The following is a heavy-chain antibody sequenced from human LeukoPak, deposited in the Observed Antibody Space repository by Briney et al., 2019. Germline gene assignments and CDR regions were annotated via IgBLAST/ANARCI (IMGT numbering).Heavy chain of an antibody. CDR1: GGTFSSYA. D-gene: IGHD4-17*01. J-gene: IGHJ3*02. V-gene: IGHV1-69*04. Sequence: ASVKVSCKASGGTFSSYAISWVRQAPGQGLEWMGRIIPILGIANYAQKFQGRVTITADKSTSTAYMELSSLRSEDTAVYYCARDGGLRYGDRHDASDIWGQGTMVTVSS. CDR2: IIPILGIA. CDR3: ARDGGLRYGDRHDASDI.